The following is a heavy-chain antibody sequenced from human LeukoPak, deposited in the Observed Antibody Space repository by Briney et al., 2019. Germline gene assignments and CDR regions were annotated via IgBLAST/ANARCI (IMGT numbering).Heavy chain of an antibody. Sequence: ASVKVSCKTSGYTFSDYGLTWVRQAPGQGLEWLGWVTGFNGKTNYARRVEDRLILTTDTSTSTETLDLRGLRADDTAVYYCARVGNSGEFDFWGQGTLVTVSS. CDR1: GYTFSDYG. CDR3: ARVGNSGEFDF. J-gene: IGHJ4*02. V-gene: IGHV1-18*01. CDR2: VTGFNGKT. D-gene: IGHD3-10*01.